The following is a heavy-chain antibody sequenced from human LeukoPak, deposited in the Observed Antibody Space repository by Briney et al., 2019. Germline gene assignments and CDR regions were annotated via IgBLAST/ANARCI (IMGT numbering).Heavy chain of an antibody. V-gene: IGHV1-3*01. CDR3: ARVPYYDILTGQPLYAFDI. D-gene: IGHD3-9*01. J-gene: IGHJ3*02. CDR1: GYTFTSYA. Sequence: GASVKVSCKASGYTFTSYAMHWVRQAPGQRLEWMGWINAGNGNTKYSQKFQGRVTITRDTSASTAYMELSSLRSEDTAVYYCARVPYYDILTGQPLYAFDIWGQGTMVTVSS. CDR2: INAGNGNT.